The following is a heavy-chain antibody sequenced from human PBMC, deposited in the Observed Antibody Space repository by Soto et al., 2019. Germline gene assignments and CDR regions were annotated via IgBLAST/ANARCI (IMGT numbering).Heavy chain of an antibody. CDR1: GGSLRNSG. V-gene: IGHV1-69*01. CDR2: IIPIIGTP. CDR3: ARERDGSGSPSYYFDQ. J-gene: IGHJ4*02. Sequence: QLELVQSGAEVMEPGSSVKLSCKTSGGSLRNSGINWVRQAPGQGLEWVGGIIPIIGTPNYLQRLQTRVTITADESTNTAFLELGSLRFDDTAIYYCARERDGSGSPSYYFDQWGQGTLVTVSS. D-gene: IGHD3-10*01.